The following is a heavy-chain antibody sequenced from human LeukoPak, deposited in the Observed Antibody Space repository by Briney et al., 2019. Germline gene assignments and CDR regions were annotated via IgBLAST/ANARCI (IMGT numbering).Heavy chain of an antibody. D-gene: IGHD2-2*01. CDR3: ARLVRYCNTNSCYPFDY. J-gene: IGHJ4*02. CDR1: GGSISSYY. V-gene: IGHV4-39*01. Sequence: SETLSLACTVSGGSISSYYWGWIRQPPGKGLEWIGSMYYSGGTYYNPSLKSRVTISIDTSKNQFSLKLNSVTAADTAVYYCARLVRYCNTNSCYPFDYWGQGTLVTVSS. CDR2: MYYSGGT.